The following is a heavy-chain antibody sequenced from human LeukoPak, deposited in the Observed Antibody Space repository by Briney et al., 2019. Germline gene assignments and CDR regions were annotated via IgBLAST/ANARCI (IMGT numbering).Heavy chain of an antibody. CDR1: GGSISSSSYY. V-gene: IGHV4-39*01. J-gene: IGHJ3*02. CDR2: LYYSGST. CDR3: ARHRSNWPSDAFDI. Sequence: SETLSLTCIVSGGSISSSSYYWGWIRQPPGKGLEWIGSLYYSGSTYYNPSLKSRVTISVDTSKNKFSLEVNSVTAADTTVYYCARHRSNWPSDAFDIRGQGTMVTVSS. D-gene: IGHD1-20*01.